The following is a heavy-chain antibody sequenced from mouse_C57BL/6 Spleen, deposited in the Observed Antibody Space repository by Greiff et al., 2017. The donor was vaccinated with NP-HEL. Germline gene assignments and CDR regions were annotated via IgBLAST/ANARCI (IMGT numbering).Heavy chain of an antibody. CDR3: ARNGGFIEEFAY. V-gene: IGHV2-2*01. CDR2: IWSGGST. D-gene: IGHD1-2*01. J-gene: IGHJ3*01. CDR1: GFSLTSYG. Sequence: QVQLQQSGPGLVQPSQSLSITCTVSGFSLTSYGVHWVRQSPGKGLEWLGVIWSGGSTDYNAAFISRLSISKDNSKSQVFFKMNSLQADDTAIYYCARNGGFIEEFAYWGQGTLVTVSA.